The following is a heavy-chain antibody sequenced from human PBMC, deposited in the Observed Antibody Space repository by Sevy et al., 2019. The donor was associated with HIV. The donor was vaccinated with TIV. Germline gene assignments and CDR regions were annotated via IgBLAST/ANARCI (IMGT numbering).Heavy chain of an antibody. D-gene: IGHD5-18*01. CDR1: GYTFTSYD. J-gene: IGHJ4*02. CDR2: MNPNSGNT. Sequence: ASVKVSYKASGYTFTSYDINWVRQATGQGLEWMGWMNPNSGNTGYAQKYQGRVTMTRNTSISTAYMELSSLRSEDTAVYYCATGFRGGYSYGYYFGYWGQGTLVTVSS. V-gene: IGHV1-8*01. CDR3: ATGFRGGYSYGYYFGY.